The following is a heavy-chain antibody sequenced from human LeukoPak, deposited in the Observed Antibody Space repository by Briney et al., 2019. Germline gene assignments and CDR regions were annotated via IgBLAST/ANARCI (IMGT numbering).Heavy chain of an antibody. D-gene: IGHD3-10*01. J-gene: IGHJ4*02. CDR2: IKSDGSST. CDR3: ARVGGRGSIGGDC. V-gene: IGHV3-74*03. Sequence: GGSLRLSCAASGFAFSTYWMHWVRQAPGEGLVWVSRIKSDGSSTTYADFVKGRFTVSRDNAKNTLYLQMRSLRADDTAMYFCARVGGRGSIGGDCWGQGTLVTVSS. CDR1: GFAFSTYW.